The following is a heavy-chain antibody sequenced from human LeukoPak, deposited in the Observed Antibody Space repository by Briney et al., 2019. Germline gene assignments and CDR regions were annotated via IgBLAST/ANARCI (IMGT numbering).Heavy chain of an antibody. CDR2: IWYDGSNK. D-gene: IGHD6-13*01. Sequence: PGGSLRLSCAASGFTFSTYAMHWVRQAPGKGLEWVAVIWYDGSNKYYADSVKGRFTISRDNSKNTLYLQMNSLRAEDTAVYYCATDSSSWYQWSYYFDYWGQGTLVTVSS. V-gene: IGHV3-30*04. J-gene: IGHJ4*02. CDR3: ATDSSSWYQWSYYFDY. CDR1: GFTFSTYA.